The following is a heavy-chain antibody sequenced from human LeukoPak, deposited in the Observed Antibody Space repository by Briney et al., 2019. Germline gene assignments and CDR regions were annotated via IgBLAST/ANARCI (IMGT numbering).Heavy chain of an antibody. CDR1: GFTTHYW. Sequence: GGSLRLSCTASGFTTHYWLNWVRQAPGKGLEWVSSISSSSSYIYYADSVKGRFTISRDNAKNSLYLQMNSLRAEDTAVYYCARIYADYFDYWGQGTLVTVSS. D-gene: IGHD2-2*01. V-gene: IGHV3-21*01. J-gene: IGHJ4*02. CDR2: ISSSSSYI. CDR3: ARIYADYFDY.